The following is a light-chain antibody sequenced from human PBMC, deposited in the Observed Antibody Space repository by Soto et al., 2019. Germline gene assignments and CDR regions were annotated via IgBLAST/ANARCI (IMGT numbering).Light chain of an antibody. CDR3: QQYNNWPSYT. CDR1: QSVSSN. J-gene: IGKJ2*01. Sequence: EIVMTQSPATLSVSPGERATLSCRASQSVSSNLAWYQQKPGQAPRLLIYGASTRATGIPARFSGSESGTEVTLTISRLQYEDFAVYYCQQYNNWPSYTFGQGTKLEIK. V-gene: IGKV3-15*01. CDR2: GAS.